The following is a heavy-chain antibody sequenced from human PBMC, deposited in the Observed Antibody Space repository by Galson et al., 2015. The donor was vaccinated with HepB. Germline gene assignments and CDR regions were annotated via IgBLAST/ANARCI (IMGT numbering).Heavy chain of an antibody. CDR1: GFTFSSYG. Sequence: SLRLSCAASGFTFSSYGMHWVRQAPGKGLEWVAVISYDGNNKYYADSVKGRFTISRDNSKNTLYLQMNSLRAEDTAVYYCAKTIYDSSGYLGPPFDYWGQGTLVTVSS. V-gene: IGHV3-30*18. D-gene: IGHD3-22*01. CDR3: AKTIYDSSGYLGPPFDY. J-gene: IGHJ4*02. CDR2: ISYDGNNK.